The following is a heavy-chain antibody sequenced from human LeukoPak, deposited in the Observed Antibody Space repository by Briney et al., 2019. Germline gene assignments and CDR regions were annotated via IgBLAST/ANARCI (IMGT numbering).Heavy chain of an antibody. Sequence: SVKVSCKASGGTVSSYAISWVRQAPGQGLEWWGGIIPIFGTANYAKKFQGRVTITADESTSTAYMELSSLRSEDTAVYYCARDGRLERRRDDAFDIWGQGTMVTVSS. V-gene: IGHV1-69*13. CDR2: IIPIFGTA. CDR3: ARDGRLERRRDDAFDI. CDR1: GGTVSSYA. D-gene: IGHD1-1*01. J-gene: IGHJ3*02.